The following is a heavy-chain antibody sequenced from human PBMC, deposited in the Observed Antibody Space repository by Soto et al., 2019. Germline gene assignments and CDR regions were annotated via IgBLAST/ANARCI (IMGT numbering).Heavy chain of an antibody. D-gene: IGHD1-1*01. V-gene: IGHV3-23*01. J-gene: IGHJ4*02. Sequence: GGSLRLSCAASGFTFSSYAMSWVRQAPGKGLEWVSASSGSGGSTYYADSVKGRFTISRDNSKNTLYLQMNSLRAEDTAVYYCAKGLSFPTTGTFDYWGQGTLVTVSS. CDR2: SSGSGGST. CDR3: AKGLSFPTTGTFDY. CDR1: GFTFSSYA.